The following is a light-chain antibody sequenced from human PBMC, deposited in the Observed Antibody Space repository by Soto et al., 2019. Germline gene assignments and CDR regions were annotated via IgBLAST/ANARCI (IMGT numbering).Light chain of an antibody. CDR1: QSVSSSY. CDR2: DAS. Sequence: EIVLTQSVGTLSLSPGERATLSCRASQSVSSSYLAWYQQKPGQAPRLLIYDASNRATGIPARFSGSGSGTDFTLTISSLEPEDFAVYYCQQYNNWPPITFGQGTRLEIK. V-gene: IGKV3D-20*02. J-gene: IGKJ5*01. CDR3: QQYNNWPPIT.